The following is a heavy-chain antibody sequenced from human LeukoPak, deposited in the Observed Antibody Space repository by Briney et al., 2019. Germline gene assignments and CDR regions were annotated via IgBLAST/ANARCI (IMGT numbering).Heavy chain of an antibody. D-gene: IGHD3-10*01. CDR2: VSGSGGST. Sequence: PGGSLRLSCAASGFTFSSYAMTWVRQAPGKGPEWVSGVSGSGGSTSYADSVKGRFTISRDNSKNTLYLQMNSLRAEDTAVYYCARSITMVRGVDNWFDPWGQGTLVTVSS. J-gene: IGHJ5*02. CDR3: ARSITMVRGVDNWFDP. CDR1: GFTFSSYA. V-gene: IGHV3-23*01.